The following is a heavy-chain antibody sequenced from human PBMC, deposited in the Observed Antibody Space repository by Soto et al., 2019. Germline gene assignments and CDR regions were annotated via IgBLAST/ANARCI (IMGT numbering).Heavy chain of an antibody. D-gene: IGHD3-22*01. Sequence: SVKVSCKASGGTFSSYAISWVRQAPGQGLEWMGGIIPIFGTANYAQKFQGRVTITADESTSTAYMELSSLRSEDTAVYYCARGPRGLDYYDSRGAQKWFDPWGQGTLLTVSS. CDR1: GGTFSSYA. J-gene: IGHJ5*02. CDR3: ARGPRGLDYYDSRGAQKWFDP. V-gene: IGHV1-69*13. CDR2: IIPIFGTA.